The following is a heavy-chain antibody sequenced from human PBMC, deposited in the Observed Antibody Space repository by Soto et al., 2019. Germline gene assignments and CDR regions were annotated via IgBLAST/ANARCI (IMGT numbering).Heavy chain of an antibody. CDR3: ARGSNDFWSGYYGWFDP. D-gene: IGHD3-3*01. J-gene: IGHJ5*02. CDR1: GGSFSVYY. V-gene: IGHV4-34*01. Sequence: SETLSLTCAVYGGSFSVYYWSWIRQPPGKGLEWIGEINHSGSTNYNPSLKSRVTISVDTSKNQFSLKLSSVTAADTAVYYCARGSNDFWSGYYGWFDPWGQGTLVTVSS. CDR2: INHSGST.